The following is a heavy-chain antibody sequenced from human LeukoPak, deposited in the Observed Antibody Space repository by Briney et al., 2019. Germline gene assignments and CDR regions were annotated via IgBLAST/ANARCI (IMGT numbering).Heavy chain of an antibody. CDR3: ARLPLGYCSGGSCSAVYYYYGMDV. J-gene: IGHJ6*02. V-gene: IGHV4-59*08. Sequence: PSETLSLTCAVYGGSFSGYYWSWIRQPPGKGLEWIGYIYYSGSTNYNPSLKSRVTISVDTSKNQFSLKLSSVTAADTAVYYCARLPLGYCSGGSCSAVYYYYGMDVWGQGTTVTVSS. D-gene: IGHD2-15*01. CDR2: IYYSGST. CDR1: GGSFSGYY.